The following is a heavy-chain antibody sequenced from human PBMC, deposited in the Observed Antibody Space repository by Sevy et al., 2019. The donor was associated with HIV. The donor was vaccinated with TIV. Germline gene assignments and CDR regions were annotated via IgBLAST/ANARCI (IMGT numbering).Heavy chain of an antibody. CDR1: GGSISSTTYY. J-gene: IGHJ4*02. Sequence: SETLYLTCTVSGGSISSTTYYWGWIRQPPGKGLEWIASIYYSGSTYYNVSLESRVTISVDMSENQFSLRLSSVTAADTAVYYCARHGGIAVATLDYWGQGTLVTVSS. V-gene: IGHV4-39*01. CDR2: IYYSGST. D-gene: IGHD6-19*01. CDR3: ARHGGIAVATLDY.